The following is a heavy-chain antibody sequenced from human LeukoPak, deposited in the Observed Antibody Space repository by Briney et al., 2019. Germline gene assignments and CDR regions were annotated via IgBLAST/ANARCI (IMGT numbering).Heavy chain of an antibody. D-gene: IGHD4-17*01. Sequence: PSETLSLTCTVSGGSISSYYWSWIRQPPGKGLEWIGYIYYSGSTNSNPSLKSRVTISVDTSKNQFSLKLCSVTAADTAVYYCARVGDYGDANWFDPWGQGTLVTVSS. CDR3: ARVGDYGDANWFDP. J-gene: IGHJ5*02. CDR2: IYYSGST. CDR1: GGSISSYY. V-gene: IGHV4-59*01.